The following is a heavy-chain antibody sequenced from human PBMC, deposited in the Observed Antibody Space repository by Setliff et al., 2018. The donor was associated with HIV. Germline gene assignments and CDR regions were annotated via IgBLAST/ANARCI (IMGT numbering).Heavy chain of an antibody. CDR3: ARGRFHIVVVTAMNAFDI. V-gene: IGHV1-3*01. J-gene: IGHJ3*02. Sequence: GASVKVSCKASGYSFTSYTIHWVRQAPGQRLEWMGWINAGNGNTKYSQKFRGRVTFTRDTSASTAYMELRSLKSDDTAVYYCARGRFHIVVVTAMNAFDIWGQGTKVTVSS. CDR2: INAGNGNT. CDR1: GYSFTSYT. D-gene: IGHD2-21*02.